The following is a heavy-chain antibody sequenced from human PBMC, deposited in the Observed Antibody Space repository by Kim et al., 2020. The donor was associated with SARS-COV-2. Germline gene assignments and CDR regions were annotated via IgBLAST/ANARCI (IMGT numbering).Heavy chain of an antibody. J-gene: IGHJ4*02. V-gene: IGHV3-53*01. CDR3: TRDVIDGYWS. D-gene: IGHD2-21*02. CDR1: GFTVSSVY. CDR2: IYIDDST. Sequence: GGSLRLSCAASGFTVSSVYMTWVRQAPGMGLEWVSVIYIDDSTYYAASVRGRFTISRDNSKNTLYLQMNSLRAEDTAISYCTRDVIDGYWSWGQGTLVTV.